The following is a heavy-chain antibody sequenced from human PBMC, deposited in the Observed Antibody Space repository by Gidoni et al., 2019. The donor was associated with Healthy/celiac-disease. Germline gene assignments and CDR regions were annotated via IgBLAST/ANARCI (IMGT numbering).Heavy chain of an antibody. CDR3: ARIWLVTVAANWFDP. J-gene: IGHJ5*02. CDR2: IYYSGST. Sequence: QLQLQESGPGLVKPSETLSLTCTVSGGSISSSSYYWGWIRQPTGKGLEWIGSIYYSGSTYYNPSLKSRVTISVDTSKTQFSLKLSSVTAADTAVYYCARIWLVTVAANWFDPWGQGTLVTVSS. D-gene: IGHD3-22*01. CDR1: GGSISSSSYY. V-gene: IGHV4-39*01.